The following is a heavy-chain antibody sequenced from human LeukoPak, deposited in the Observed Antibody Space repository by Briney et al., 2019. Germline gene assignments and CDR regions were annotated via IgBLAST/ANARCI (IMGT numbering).Heavy chain of an antibody. V-gene: IGHV3-30*18. D-gene: IGHD3-10*01. CDR1: GFTFSSDG. Sequence: AGRSLRLSCAASGFTFSSDGMHWVRQAPGKGLEWVAVISYDGSNKYYADSVKGRFTISRDNSKNTLYLQMNSLRAEDTAVYYCAKDMYYYGSGSPTPFDYRGQGTLVTVSS. CDR2: ISYDGSNK. CDR3: AKDMYYYGSGSPTPFDY. J-gene: IGHJ4*02.